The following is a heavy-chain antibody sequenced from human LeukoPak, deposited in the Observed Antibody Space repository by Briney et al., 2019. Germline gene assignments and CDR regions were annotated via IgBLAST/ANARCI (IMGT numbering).Heavy chain of an antibody. CDR3: AKGAFSGTYSPFED. CDR2: ISGSGDVS. CDR1: GLTFSSYV. D-gene: IGHD3-10*01. V-gene: IGHV3-23*01. J-gene: IGHJ4*02. Sequence: GGSLRLSCGASGLTFSSYVMSWVRQAPGQGLEWVSAISGSGDVSSYADAVKGRFTISRDNSKNTLYLQMNSLRAEDTAVYYCAKGAFSGTYSPFEDWGQGTLVTVSS.